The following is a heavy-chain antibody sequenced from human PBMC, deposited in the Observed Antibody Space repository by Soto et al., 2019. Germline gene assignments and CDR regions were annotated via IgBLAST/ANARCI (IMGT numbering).Heavy chain of an antibody. V-gene: IGHV4-4*02. J-gene: IGHJ6*02. CDR3: ATDTNSRGWPPPHYYGMDV. CDR2: IYHSGST. CDR1: GGSISSSNW. D-gene: IGHD6-19*01. Sequence: QVQLQESGPGLVKPSGTLSLTCAVSGGSISSSNWWSWVRQPPGKGLEWIGEIYHSGSTNYNPSLKSRVTRSVDKSTNQSSLKLSSVTAADTAVYYCATDTNSRGWPPPHYYGMDVWGQGTTVTVSS.